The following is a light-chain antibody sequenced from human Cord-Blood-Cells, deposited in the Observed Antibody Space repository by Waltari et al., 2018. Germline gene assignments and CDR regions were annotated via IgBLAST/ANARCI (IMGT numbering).Light chain of an antibody. CDR2: WAS. V-gene: IGKV4-1*01. CDR1: QSVLYSANNKNY. J-gene: IGKJ2*01. CDR3: QQYYSTPYT. Sequence: DIVMTQSPDPLAVSLGERATMNWKSSQSVLYSANNKNYLAWYQQKPGQPPKLLIYWASTRESGVPDRFSGSGSGTDFTLTISSLQAEDVAVYYYQQYYSTPYTFGQGTKLEIK.